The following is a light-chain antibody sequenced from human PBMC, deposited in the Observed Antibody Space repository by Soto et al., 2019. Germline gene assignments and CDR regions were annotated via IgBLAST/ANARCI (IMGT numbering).Light chain of an antibody. CDR2: EGS. CDR1: SSDVGSYNL. CDR3: CSYAGSSTYV. V-gene: IGLV2-23*01. J-gene: IGLJ1*01. Sequence: QSALTQPASVSGSPGQSITISCTGTSSDVGSYNLVSWYQQHPGKAPKLMIYEGSKRPSGVSNRFSGSKYGNTASLTISGIQAEYEADYYCCSYAGSSTYVFGTGTKLTVL.